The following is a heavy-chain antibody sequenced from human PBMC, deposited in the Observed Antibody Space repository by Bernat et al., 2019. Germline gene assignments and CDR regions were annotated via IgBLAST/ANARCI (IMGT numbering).Heavy chain of an antibody. CDR1: GYTFTDYY. D-gene: IGHD2-8*01. CDR2: INPSSGDT. CDR3: VRTQAGVYAFDT. J-gene: IGHJ3*02. V-gene: IGHV1-2*02. Sequence: QVQLVQSGAEVKKPGASVKVSCKASGYTFTDYYIHWVRQAPGQGLEWMGWINPSSGDTNYAQKFRGRVTVTRDTSISTAYMDLSRLTSDDTAVYYCVRTQAGVYAFDTWGQGAMVTVSS.